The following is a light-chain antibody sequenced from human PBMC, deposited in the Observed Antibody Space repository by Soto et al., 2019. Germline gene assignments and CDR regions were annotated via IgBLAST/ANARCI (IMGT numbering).Light chain of an antibody. CDR1: QSVSNNY. J-gene: IGKJ5*01. V-gene: IGKV3-20*01. CDR2: GAS. CDR3: QQHVSSPIT. Sequence: EIVLTQSPGALSLSPGEGATPSCRASQSVSNNYLAWYQQKPGQAPRLLIYGASSRATGIPDRFSGSGSGTDFTLTISRLEPEDFAVYYCQQHVSSPITFGQGTRLEIK.